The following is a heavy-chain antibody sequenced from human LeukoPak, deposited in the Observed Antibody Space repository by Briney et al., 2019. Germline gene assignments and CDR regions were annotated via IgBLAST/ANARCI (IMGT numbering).Heavy chain of an antibody. CDR1: GFTFSSYW. CDR3: ARDLSITIFGVVPDYYYYMGV. Sequence: GGSLRLSCAASGFTFSSYWMSWVRQAPGKGLEWVANIKQDGSEKYYVDAVKGRFTISRDNAKNSLYLQMNSLRAEDTAVYYCARDLSITIFGVVPDYYYYMGVWGKGTTVTVSS. J-gene: IGHJ6*03. CDR2: IKQDGSEK. D-gene: IGHD3-3*01. V-gene: IGHV3-7*01.